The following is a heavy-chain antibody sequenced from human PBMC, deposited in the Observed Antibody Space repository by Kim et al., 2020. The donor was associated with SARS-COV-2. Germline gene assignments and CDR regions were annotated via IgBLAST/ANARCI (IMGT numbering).Heavy chain of an antibody. Sequence: YADSVRGRLTIARDTAKNSLYLQMNSLRAEDTAVYYCAREILTNQLSNAYWGQGTLVTVSS. CDR3: AREILTNQLSNAY. D-gene: IGHD2-2*01. J-gene: IGHJ4*02. V-gene: IGHV3-21*01.